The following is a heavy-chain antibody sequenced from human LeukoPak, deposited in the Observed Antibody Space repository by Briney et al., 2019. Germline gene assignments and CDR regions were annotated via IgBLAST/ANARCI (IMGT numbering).Heavy chain of an antibody. V-gene: IGHV1-2*02. CDR1: GYTFTGYY. J-gene: IGHJ4*02. CDR2: INPNSGGT. D-gene: IGHD6-6*01. Sequence: GASVKVSCKASGYTFTGYYMHWVRLAPGQGFEWMGWINPNSGGTNYAQKFQGRVTMTRDTSISTAYMELSRLRSDDTAVYYCARDYSSSTLDYWGQGTLVTVSS. CDR3: ARDYSSSTLDY.